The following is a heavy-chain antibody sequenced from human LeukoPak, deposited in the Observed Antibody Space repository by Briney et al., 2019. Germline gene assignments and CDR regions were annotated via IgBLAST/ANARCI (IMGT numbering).Heavy chain of an antibody. V-gene: IGHV3-33*01. D-gene: IGHD3-22*01. CDR2: IWYDGTEK. CDR1: GLTFRNYA. CDR3: ARVNGPNSGYYYTLDL. Sequence: GGSLRLACAASGLTFRNYAMHWVRQAPGGGLEWVAVIWYDGTEKYYAASVMGRFTISRDSSENTLYLQMDGLRTEDTGVYYCARVNGPNSGYYYTLDLWGQGTPVTVSS. J-gene: IGHJ5*02.